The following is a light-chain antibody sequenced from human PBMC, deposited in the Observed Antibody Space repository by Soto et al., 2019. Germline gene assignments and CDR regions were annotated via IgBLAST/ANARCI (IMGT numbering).Light chain of an antibody. V-gene: IGKV1-13*02. J-gene: IGKJ1*01. Sequence: AIQLTQPPSSLGASVGDQLLITFRASQGISSALAWYQQKPGKAPKLLIYAASTLQSGVPSRFSGSGAGTDFTLTISRLEPEDFAVYYCQQYGSTGTFGQGTKVDIK. CDR2: AAS. CDR3: QQYGSTGT. CDR1: QGISSA.